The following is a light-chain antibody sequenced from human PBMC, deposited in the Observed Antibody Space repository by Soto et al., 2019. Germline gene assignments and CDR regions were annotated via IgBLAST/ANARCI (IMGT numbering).Light chain of an antibody. V-gene: IGKV4-1*01. CDR1: QSVFYSSNNKNY. CDR2: WAS. Sequence: DIVMTQSPDSLAVSLGERATINCKSSQSVFYSSNNKNYLAWYQQKAGQPPKLLIYWASARESGVPDRFSGSGSGTDFTLTISSLQAEDVAVYYCQQYYSTLRTFGQGTMVEIK. CDR3: QQYYSTLRT. J-gene: IGKJ1*01.